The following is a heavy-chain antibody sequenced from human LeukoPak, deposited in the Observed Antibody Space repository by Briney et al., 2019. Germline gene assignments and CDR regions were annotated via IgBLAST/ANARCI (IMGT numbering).Heavy chain of an antibody. CDR2: IRYDGNIK. CDR3: AKDPYSSSWSTLGAYYFDY. V-gene: IGHV3-30*02. Sequence: GSLRLSCAASGFTFSSYGMHWVRQAPGKGLEWVAFIRYDGNIKYYADSVKGRFTISRDNSKNTLYLQMNSLRAEDTAVYYCAKDPYSSSWSTLGAYYFDYWGQGTLVTVSS. CDR1: GFTFSSYG. J-gene: IGHJ4*02. D-gene: IGHD6-13*01.